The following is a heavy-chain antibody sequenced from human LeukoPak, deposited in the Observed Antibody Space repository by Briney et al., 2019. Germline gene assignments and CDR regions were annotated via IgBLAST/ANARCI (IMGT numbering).Heavy chain of an antibody. Sequence: GGSLRLSCAVSGFTFDDYAMHWVRQAPGKGLEWVSLISWDGGSTYYADSVKGRFTISRDNSKNSLYLQMNSLRAEDTALYYCAKALGSGRYQRDDALDIWGQGTMVTVSS. CDR1: GFTFDDYA. CDR3: AKALGSGRYQRDDALDI. CDR2: ISWDGGST. J-gene: IGHJ3*02. V-gene: IGHV3-43D*03. D-gene: IGHD1-26*01.